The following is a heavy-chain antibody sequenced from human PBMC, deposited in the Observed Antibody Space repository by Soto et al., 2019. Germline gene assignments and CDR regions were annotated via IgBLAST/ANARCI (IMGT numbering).Heavy chain of an antibody. CDR3: ARARLDTPALDY. J-gene: IGHJ4*02. V-gene: IGHV3-30-3*01. Sequence: QVQLVESGGGVVQPGRSLRLPCAASGFTLRSYAMHWVRQAPGKGLEWVAAISYGGSNKYNADSVKGRFTISRDNYKNTLYLQMNGLRVEDTAVYYCARARLDTPALDYWGQGTLVTVSS. CDR1: GFTLRSYA. CDR2: ISYGGSNK. D-gene: IGHD2-2*01.